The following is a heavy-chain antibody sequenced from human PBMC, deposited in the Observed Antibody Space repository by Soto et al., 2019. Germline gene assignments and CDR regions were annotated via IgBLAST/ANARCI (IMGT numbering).Heavy chain of an antibody. CDR3: ARKAHSGWTNGFYYYYGMDV. Sequence: GGSLRLSCAASEFTFSDYTMHWVRQAPGKGLERVAVLSSDGNNKDYADSVKGRFTISRDNSRNTLYLQMNSLRLEDTAVYYCARKAHSGWTNGFYYYYGMDVWGQGTTVTVSS. D-gene: IGHD6-19*01. V-gene: IGHV3-30-3*01. J-gene: IGHJ6*02. CDR2: LSSDGNNK. CDR1: EFTFSDYT.